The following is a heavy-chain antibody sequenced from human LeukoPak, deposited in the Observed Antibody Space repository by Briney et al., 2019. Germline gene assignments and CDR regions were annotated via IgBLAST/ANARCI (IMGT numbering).Heavy chain of an antibody. V-gene: IGHV3-74*01. J-gene: IGHJ4*02. Sequence: PGGSLRLSCAASGFTFSNYWMHWVRQAPGEGLMWLSRTNSDGSTTSYAGSVKGRFTISRDNAKNTLYLQLNTLRAEDTAVYYCARPAAGTLVYFDYWGQGTLVTVSS. CDR1: GFTFSNYW. D-gene: IGHD6-13*01. CDR2: TNSDGSTT. CDR3: ARPAAGTLVYFDY.